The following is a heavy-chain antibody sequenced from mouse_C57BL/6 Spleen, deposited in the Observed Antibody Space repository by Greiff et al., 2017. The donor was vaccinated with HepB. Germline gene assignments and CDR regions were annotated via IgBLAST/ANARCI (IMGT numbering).Heavy chain of an antibody. V-gene: IGHV5-4*01. CDR1: GFTFSSYA. Sequence: EVKVEESGGGLVKPGGSLKLSCAASGFTFSSYAMSWVRQTPEKRLEWVATISDGGSYTYYPDNVKGRFTISRDNAKNNLYLQMSHLKSEDTAMYYCARDYDGSLGFAYWGQGTLVTVSA. CDR3: ARDYDGSLGFAY. CDR2: ISDGGSYT. J-gene: IGHJ3*01. D-gene: IGHD2-3*01.